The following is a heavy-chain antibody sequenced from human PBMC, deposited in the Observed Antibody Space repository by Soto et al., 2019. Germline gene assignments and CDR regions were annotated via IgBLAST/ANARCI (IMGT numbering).Heavy chain of an antibody. D-gene: IGHD5-18*01. J-gene: IGHJ4*02. Sequence: QVQLVQSGAEVKKPGASVKVSCKASGYTFTSYGISWVRQAPGQGLEWMGWISTYNGNTNYAQKFQGRDTRTEDTATSTAYMELRSLRCDDTAVYYCARRGRYSYGPDEYWGQGTLVTVSS. CDR1: GYTFTSYG. V-gene: IGHV1-18*01. CDR3: ARRGRYSYGPDEY. CDR2: ISTYNGNT.